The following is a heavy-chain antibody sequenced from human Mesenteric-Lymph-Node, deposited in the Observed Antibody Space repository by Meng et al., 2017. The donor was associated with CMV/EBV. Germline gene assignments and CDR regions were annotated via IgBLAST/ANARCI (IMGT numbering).Heavy chain of an antibody. CDR1: GFTFKNYG. CDR3: ARSIYAAQGAFDI. J-gene: IGHJ3*02. V-gene: IGHV3-30*02. D-gene: IGHD3-3*02. Sequence: GESLKISCSASGFTFKNYGMHWVRLAPGKGLEWVAFNRYDGSTKVYAESVKGRFTISRDNSKNTLYLQMNSLRAEDTAVYYCARSIYAAQGAFDIWGQGTMVTVSS. CDR2: NRYDGSTK.